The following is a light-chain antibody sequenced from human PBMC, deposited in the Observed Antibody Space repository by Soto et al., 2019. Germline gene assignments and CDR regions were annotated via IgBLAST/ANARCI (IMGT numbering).Light chain of an antibody. V-gene: IGKV3-20*01. J-gene: IGKJ2*01. CDR1: QSVSSTY. CDR3: QQYYKSPYT. Sequence: EIVLTQSPGTLSVFPGERAALSCGASQSVSSTYLVWYQQKPGQAPRLLIHGAFSRATGIPDRFSGSGSGTDFTLTISRVEPEDFAVYYCQQYYKSPYTFGQGTKLEV. CDR2: GAF.